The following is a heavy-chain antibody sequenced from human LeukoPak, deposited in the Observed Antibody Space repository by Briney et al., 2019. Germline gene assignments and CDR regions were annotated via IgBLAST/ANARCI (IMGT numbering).Heavy chain of an antibody. V-gene: IGHV1-46*01. Sequence: ASVKVSREASGHTFSNYYMHWVRQAPGQGLEWMGIINPSGGSTSYAQKFQGRVTMTRDTSTSTVYMELSSLRSEDTAVYYCARAPRGYCSGGSCFDYWGQGTLVTVSS. J-gene: IGHJ4*02. CDR1: GHTFSNYY. CDR2: INPSGGST. D-gene: IGHD2-15*01. CDR3: ARAPRGYCSGGSCFDY.